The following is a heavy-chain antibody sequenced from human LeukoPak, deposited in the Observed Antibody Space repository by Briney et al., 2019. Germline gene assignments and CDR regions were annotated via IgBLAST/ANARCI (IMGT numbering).Heavy chain of an antibody. D-gene: IGHD3-10*01. CDR2: INHSGST. V-gene: IGHV4-34*01. J-gene: IGHJ4*02. Sequence: SETLSLTCAVYGGSFSGYYWSWIRQPPGKGLEWIGEINHSGSTNYNPSLKSRVTISVDTSKNQFSLKLSPVAAADTAVYYCARGPILWFGEFRGKFDYWGQGTLVTVSS. CDR1: GGSFSGYY. CDR3: ARGPILWFGEFRGKFDY.